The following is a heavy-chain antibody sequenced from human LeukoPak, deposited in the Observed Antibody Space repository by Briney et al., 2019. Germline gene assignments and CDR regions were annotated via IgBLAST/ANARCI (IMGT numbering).Heavy chain of an antibody. J-gene: IGHJ4*02. CDR1: GGSFSGYY. CDR3: ARGGYSYGYHYFDY. D-gene: IGHD5-18*01. V-gene: IGHV4-34*01. CDR2: INHSGST. Sequence: SETLSLTCAVSGGSFSGYYWSWIRQPPGKGLEWIGEINHSGSTNYNPSLKSRVTISVDTSKSPFSLKLSSVTAADTAVYYCARGGYSYGYHYFDYWGQGTLVTVSS.